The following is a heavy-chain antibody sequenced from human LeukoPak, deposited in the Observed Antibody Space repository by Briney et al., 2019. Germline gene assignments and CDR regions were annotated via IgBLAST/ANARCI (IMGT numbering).Heavy chain of an antibody. CDR1: GFTFSSYE. D-gene: IGHD3-10*01. Sequence: GGSLRLSCAASGFTFSSYEMNWVRQAPGKGLEWVSYISSSGSTIYYADSVKGRFTISRDNAKNTLYLQMNSLRAEDTAVYYCARDWLEEYGSGSYYFDYWGQGTLVTVSS. CDR3: ARDWLEEYGSGSYYFDY. V-gene: IGHV3-48*03. CDR2: ISSSGSTI. J-gene: IGHJ4*02.